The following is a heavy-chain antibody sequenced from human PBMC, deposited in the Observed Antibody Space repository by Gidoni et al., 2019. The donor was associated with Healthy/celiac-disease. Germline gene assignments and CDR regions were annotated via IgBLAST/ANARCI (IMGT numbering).Heavy chain of an antibody. D-gene: IGHD4-17*01. CDR1: GFTSSSCG. J-gene: IGHJ4*02. CDR2: IWYDGSNK. Sequence: QVQLVESGGGVVQPGRSLRLSCAATGFTSSSCGMHWVRQAPGQGLEGVAVIWYDGSNKYYADSVKGRFTISRDNSKNTLYLQMNSLRAEDTAVYYCARGSYAGTYGDYAYWGQGTLVTVSS. V-gene: IGHV3-33*01. CDR3: ARGSYAGTYGDYAY.